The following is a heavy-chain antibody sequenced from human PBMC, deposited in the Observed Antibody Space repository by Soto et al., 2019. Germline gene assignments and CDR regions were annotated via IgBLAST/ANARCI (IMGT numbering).Heavy chain of an antibody. CDR1: GGSISSSSYY. D-gene: IGHD5-18*01. CDR2: IYYSGST. V-gene: IGHV4-39*01. Sequence: SETLSLTCTVSGGSISSSSYYWGWIRQPPGKGLEWIGSIYYSGSTYYNPSLKSRVTISVDTSKNQFSLKLSSVTAADTAVYYCARGGYSYPLDYWGQGTLVTVSS. J-gene: IGHJ4*02. CDR3: ARGGYSYPLDY.